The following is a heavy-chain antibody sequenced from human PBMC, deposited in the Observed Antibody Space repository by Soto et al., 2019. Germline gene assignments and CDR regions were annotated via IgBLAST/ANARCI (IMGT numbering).Heavy chain of an antibody. V-gene: IGHV3-43*01. CDR1: GFTFDDYG. D-gene: IGHD3-3*01. J-gene: IGHJ4*02. Sequence: GSLRLSCTASGFTFDDYGMHWVRQVPGKGLEWVSSITWDGGRTSYAESVKGRFTISRDNSTNSLYLQMNSLRTEDTALYYCAKDQTLSFWSGLDYWGQGTLVTVSS. CDR3: AKDQTLSFWSGLDY. CDR2: ITWDGGRT.